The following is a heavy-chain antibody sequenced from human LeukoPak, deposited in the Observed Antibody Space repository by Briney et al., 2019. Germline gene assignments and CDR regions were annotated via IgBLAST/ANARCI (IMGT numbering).Heavy chain of an antibody. Sequence: PSETLSLTCTVSGYSISSGYYWGWIRQPPGKGLEWIGSIYHSGSTYYNPSLKSRVTISVDTSKNQFSLKLSSVTAADTAVYYCARGIAAAGYYFDYWGQGTLVTVSS. J-gene: IGHJ4*02. CDR3: ARGIAAAGYYFDY. CDR2: IYHSGST. D-gene: IGHD6-13*01. V-gene: IGHV4-38-2*02. CDR1: GYSISSGYY.